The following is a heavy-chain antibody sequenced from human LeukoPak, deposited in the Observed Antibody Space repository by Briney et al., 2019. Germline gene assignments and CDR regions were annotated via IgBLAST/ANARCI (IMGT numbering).Heavy chain of an antibody. CDR3: AKRSNFWTGYLDY. Sequence: GGSLRLSCTAFKFTFSNYAMSWVRQAPGKGLEWVSVISGSGGSTYYANSVKGRFTISRDNSKDTLFLQMNSLRTEDTAVYYCAKRSNFWTGYLDYWGQGALVTVSS. CDR1: KFTFSNYA. D-gene: IGHD3/OR15-3a*01. V-gene: IGHV3-23*01. J-gene: IGHJ4*02. CDR2: ISGSGGST.